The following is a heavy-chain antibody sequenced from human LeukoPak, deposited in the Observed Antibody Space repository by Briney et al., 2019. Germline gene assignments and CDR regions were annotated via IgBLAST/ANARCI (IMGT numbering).Heavy chain of an antibody. CDR1: GGTFSSYA. J-gene: IGHJ6*03. V-gene: IGHV1-69*05. Sequence: ASVKVSCKASGGTFSSYAISWVRQAPGQGLEWMGGIIPIFGTANYAQKFQGRVTITTDESTSTAYMELSSLRSEDTAVYYCARTPPMEYYDSPPYYYMDVWGKGTTVTVPS. D-gene: IGHD3-22*01. CDR2: IIPIFGTA. CDR3: ARTPPMEYYDSPPYYYMDV.